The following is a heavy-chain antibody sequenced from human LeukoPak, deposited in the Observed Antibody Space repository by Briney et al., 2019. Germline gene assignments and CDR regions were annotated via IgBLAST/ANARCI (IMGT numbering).Heavy chain of an antibody. CDR1: GVAVSSNS. CDR3: ARDGGYYDPDF. V-gene: IGHV3-30-3*01. CDR2: ISYDGSNK. J-gene: IGHJ4*02. D-gene: IGHD3-22*01. Sequence: GGSLRLSCAASGVAVSSNSFSWVRQAPGKGLEWVSVISYDGSNKYYADSVKGRFTISRDNSKNTLYLQMNSLRAEDTAVYYCARDGGYYDPDFWGQGTLVTVSS.